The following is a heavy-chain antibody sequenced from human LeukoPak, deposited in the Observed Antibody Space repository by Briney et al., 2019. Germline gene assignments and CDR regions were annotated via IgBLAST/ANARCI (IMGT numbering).Heavy chain of an antibody. CDR1: GFTFSSYA. J-gene: IGHJ4*02. CDR3: ARQYCGGDCYLFDY. V-gene: IGHV3-23*01. Sequence: PGASLRHSCAASGFTFSSYAMSWVRQAPGKGLEWVSAISGSGGSTYYADSVKGRFTISRDNSKNTLYLQMNSLRAEDTAVYYCARQYCGGDCYLFDYWGQGTLVTVSS. CDR2: ISGSGGST. D-gene: IGHD2-21*02.